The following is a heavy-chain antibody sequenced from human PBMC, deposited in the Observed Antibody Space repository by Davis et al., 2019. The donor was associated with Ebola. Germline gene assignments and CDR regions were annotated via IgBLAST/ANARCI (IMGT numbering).Heavy chain of an antibody. CDR1: GGSITNYY. CDR3: ARVRGYSYIDY. J-gene: IGHJ4*02. Sequence: SETLSLTCTVSGGSITNYYWSWIRQPPGKWLEWIGEINHSGSTNYNPSLKSRVTISVDTSKNQFSLKLSSVTAADTAVYYCARVRGYSYIDYWGQGTLVTVSS. D-gene: IGHD5-12*01. V-gene: IGHV4-34*01. CDR2: INHSGST.